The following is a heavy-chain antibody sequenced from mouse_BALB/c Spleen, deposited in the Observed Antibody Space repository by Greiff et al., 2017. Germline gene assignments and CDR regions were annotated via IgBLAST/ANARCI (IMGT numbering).Heavy chain of an antibody. D-gene: IGHD1-2*01. CDR3: SRSRFTTATAMDY. Sequence: VQLQQSGAELAKPGASVKMSCKASGYTFTSYWMHWVKQRPGQGLEWIGYINPSTGYTEYNQKFKDKATLTADKSSSTAYMQLSSLTSEDSAVYDCSRSRFTTATAMDYWGQGTSVTVSS. CDR1: GYTFTSYW. J-gene: IGHJ4*01. V-gene: IGHV1-7*01. CDR2: INPSTGYT.